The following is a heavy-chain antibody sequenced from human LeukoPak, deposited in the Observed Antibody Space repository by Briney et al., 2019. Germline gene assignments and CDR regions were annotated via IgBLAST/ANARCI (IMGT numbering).Heavy chain of an antibody. CDR3: ARGRLGGTYDY. J-gene: IGHJ4*02. V-gene: IGHV1-2*02. Sequence: ASVKVSCKASGYTFTGYYMHWVRQAPGQGLEWMGWINPNSGGTNYAQKFQGRVTMTRDTSTSTVYMELSSLRSEDTAVYYCARGRLGGTYDYWGQGTLVTVSS. CDR1: GYTFTGYY. CDR2: INPNSGGT. D-gene: IGHD1-26*01.